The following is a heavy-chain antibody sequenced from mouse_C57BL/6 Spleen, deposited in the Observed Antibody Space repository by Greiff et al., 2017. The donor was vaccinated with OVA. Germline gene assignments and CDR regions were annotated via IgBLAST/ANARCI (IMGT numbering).Heavy chain of an antibody. CDR3: ARSGGAQAHWYFDV. CDR1: GYAFSSSW. D-gene: IGHD3-2*02. J-gene: IGHJ1*03. V-gene: IGHV1-82*01. Sequence: VKLVESGPELVKPGASVKISCKASGYAFSSSWMNWVKQRPGKGLEWIGRIYPGDGDTNYNGKFKGKATLTADKSSSTAYMQLSSLTSEDSAVYFCARSGGAQAHWYFDVWGTGTTVTVSS. CDR2: IYPGDGDT.